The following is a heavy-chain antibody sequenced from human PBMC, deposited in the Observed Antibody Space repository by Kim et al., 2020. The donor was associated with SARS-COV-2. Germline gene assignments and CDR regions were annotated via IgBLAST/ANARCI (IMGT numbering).Heavy chain of an antibody. V-gene: IGHV3-23*01. D-gene: IGHD2-15*01. CDR3: ANLGYCSGGSCLMDYFQH. Sequence: GGSPRLSCAASGFTFSSYAMSWVRQAPGKGLEWVSAISGSGGSTYYADSVKGRFTISRDNSKNTLYLQMNNLRAEDTAVYYCANLGYCSGGSCLMDYFQHWGQGTLVTVSS. CDR1: GFTFSSYA. J-gene: IGHJ1*01. CDR2: ISGSGGST.